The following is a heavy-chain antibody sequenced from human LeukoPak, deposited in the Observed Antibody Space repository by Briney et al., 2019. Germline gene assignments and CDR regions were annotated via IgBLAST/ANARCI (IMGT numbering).Heavy chain of an antibody. Sequence: GGSPRLSCAASGFTFSSYAMSWVRQAPGKGLEWVSAISGSGGSTYYADSVKGRFTISRDNSKNTLYLQMNSLRAEDTAVYYCAKPYCSSTSCSPFDYWGQGTLVTVSS. J-gene: IGHJ4*02. CDR1: GFTFSSYA. D-gene: IGHD2-2*01. CDR3: AKPYCSSTSCSPFDY. CDR2: ISGSGGST. V-gene: IGHV3-23*01.